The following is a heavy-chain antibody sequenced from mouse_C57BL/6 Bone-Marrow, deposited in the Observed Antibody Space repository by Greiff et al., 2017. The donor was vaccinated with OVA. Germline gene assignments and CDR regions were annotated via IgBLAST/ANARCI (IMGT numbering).Heavy chain of an antibody. J-gene: IGHJ3*01. Sequence: EVMLVEPGAGLVKPGGSLKLSCAASGFTFSSYAMSWVRQTPEKRLEWVAYISSGGDYTYYADTVKGRFTISRDNAMNTLYLQISSLKSVDTAMCYCTRDRWFAYWGQGTLVTVSA. CDR3: TRDRWFAY. V-gene: IGHV5-9-1*02. CDR1: GFTFSSYA. CDR2: ISSGGDYT.